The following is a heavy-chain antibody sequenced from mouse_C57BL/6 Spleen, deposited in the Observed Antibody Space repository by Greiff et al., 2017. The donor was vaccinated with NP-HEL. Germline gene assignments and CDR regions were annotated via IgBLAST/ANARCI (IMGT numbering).Heavy chain of an antibody. D-gene: IGHD2-2*01. CDR1: GFTFSDYG. V-gene: IGHV5-17*01. J-gene: IGHJ2*01. Sequence: EVKLVESGGGLVKPGGSLKLSCAASGFTFSDYGMHWVRQAPEKGLEWVAYISSGSSTIYYADTVKGRFTISRDNAKNTLFLQMTSLRSEDTAMYYCARRIYGYDGYFDYWGQGTTLTVSS. CDR3: ARRIYGYDGYFDY. CDR2: ISSGSSTI.